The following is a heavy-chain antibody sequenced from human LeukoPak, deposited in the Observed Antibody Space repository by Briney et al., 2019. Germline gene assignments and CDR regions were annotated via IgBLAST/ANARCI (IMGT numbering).Heavy chain of an antibody. CDR2: INPSGGST. CDR3: ARSLAAEGVDY. J-gene: IGHJ4*02. Sequence: GASVKVSCKASGYTFTSYYMHWVRQAPGQGLDWMGIINPSGGSTSYAQKFQGRVTMTRDTSTSTVYMELSSLRSEDTAVYYCARSLAAEGVDYWGQGTLVTVSS. CDR1: GYTFTSYY. V-gene: IGHV1-46*01. D-gene: IGHD6-25*01.